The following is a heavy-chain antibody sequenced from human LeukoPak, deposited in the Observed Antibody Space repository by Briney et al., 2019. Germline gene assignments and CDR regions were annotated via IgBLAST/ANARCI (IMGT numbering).Heavy chain of an antibody. Sequence: PSETLSLTCTVSGGSISSYYWSWIRQPAGKGLEWIGRIYTSGSTNYNASLKSRVSVSVDTSKNQFSLKLSSVTAADTAVFYCARENSGSYREFDYWGQGTLVTASS. J-gene: IGHJ4*02. CDR1: GGSISSYY. D-gene: IGHD1-26*01. V-gene: IGHV4-4*07. CDR3: ARENSGSYREFDY. CDR2: IYTSGST.